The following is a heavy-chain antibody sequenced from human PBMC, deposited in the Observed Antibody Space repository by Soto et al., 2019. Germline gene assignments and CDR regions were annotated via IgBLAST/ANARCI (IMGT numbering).Heavy chain of an antibody. Sequence: QVQLVQSGAEVKKPGSSVKVSCEAPGGTFDHAAITWVRQAPGQGLEWVGGINPMFNSTHYAQKFQGRVTNTAVAVTSTAFMELRGLTSDDTAVYYCARQIFAADYWGQGTLLVVFS. J-gene: IGHJ4*02. CDR2: INPMFNST. D-gene: IGHD3-9*01. CDR3: ARQIFAADY. V-gene: IGHV1-69*01. CDR1: GGTFDHAA.